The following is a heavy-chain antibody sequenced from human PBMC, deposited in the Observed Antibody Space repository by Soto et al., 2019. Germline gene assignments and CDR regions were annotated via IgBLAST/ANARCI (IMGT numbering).Heavy chain of an antibody. V-gene: IGHV2-5*01. J-gene: IGHJ4*02. Sequence: SCPTLVNPTQTLTLTCTFSGFSLSTSGVGVGWIRQPPGKALEWLGIIYWNDDKRYSPSLKSRLTITKDTPKNQVVLTMTNMDPVDTATYYCAHMATRIPFDYWGQGTMVTVYS. CDR1: GFSLSTSGVG. CDR3: AHMATRIPFDY. D-gene: IGHD5-12*01. CDR2: IYWNDDK.